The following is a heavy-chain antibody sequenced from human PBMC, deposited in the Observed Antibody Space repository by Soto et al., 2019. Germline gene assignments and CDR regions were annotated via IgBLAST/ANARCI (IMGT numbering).Heavy chain of an antibody. Sequence: ASVKVSCKASGGSFSGYAFSWVRQAPGQGLEWMGGIIPIFGTAKYAQKFLGRVTITADESTRTAYMELSSLTSDDTAVYYCACDVDTSMVPIRYYYDYWGQGTLVTVSS. D-gene: IGHD5-18*01. J-gene: IGHJ4*02. CDR3: ACDVDTSMVPIRYYYDY. CDR1: GGSFSGYA. CDR2: IIPIFGTA. V-gene: IGHV1-69*13.